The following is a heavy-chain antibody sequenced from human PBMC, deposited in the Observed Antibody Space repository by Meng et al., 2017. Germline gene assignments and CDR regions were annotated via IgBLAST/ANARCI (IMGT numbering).Heavy chain of an antibody. J-gene: IGHJ4*02. Sequence: DSGWAGGHPGKPLSLPCPASGFTFSTYGMHWVRQAPGKGLEWVAVIWYDGSNKYYADSVKGRFTISRDNSKNTLYLQMNSLRAEDTAVYYCATHCTNGVCYSYWGQGTLVTVSS. CDR3: ATHCTNGVCYSY. D-gene: IGHD2-8*01. CDR1: GFTFSTYG. V-gene: IGHV3-33*01. CDR2: IWYDGSNK.